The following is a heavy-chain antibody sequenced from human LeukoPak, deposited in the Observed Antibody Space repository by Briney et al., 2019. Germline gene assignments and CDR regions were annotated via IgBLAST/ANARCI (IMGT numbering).Heavy chain of an antibody. V-gene: IGHV3-23*01. CDR1: GFTFSS. J-gene: IGHJ4*02. Sequence: GGSLRLSCAASGFTFSSWVRQAPGKGLEWVSTISGNGVSTYYADSVKGRFTISRDNSKNTLYLQMNSLRAEDTAVYYCAKGRGSGWAMFDYWGQGTLVTVSS. CDR2: ISGNGVST. D-gene: IGHD6-19*01. CDR3: AKGRGSGWAMFDY.